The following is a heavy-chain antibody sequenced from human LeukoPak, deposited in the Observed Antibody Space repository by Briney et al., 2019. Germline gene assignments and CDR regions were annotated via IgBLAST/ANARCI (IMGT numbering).Heavy chain of an antibody. D-gene: IGHD6-19*01. J-gene: IGHJ4*02. CDR2: ITATGDTA. CDR1: GFTFTKCA. Sequence: RGSLRLSCVASGFTFTKCAMSWIRQAPGKGLEWVALITATGDTAYYADSVKGRFTISRDNSMNTVYMQMDSLRAEDTAIYYCAGDRNSDWYSPLDYWGQGSQVTVSP. V-gene: IGHV3-23*01. CDR3: AGDRNSDWYSPLDY.